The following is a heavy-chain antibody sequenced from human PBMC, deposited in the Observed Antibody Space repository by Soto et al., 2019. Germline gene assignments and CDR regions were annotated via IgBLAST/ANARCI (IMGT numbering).Heavy chain of an antibody. J-gene: IGHJ4*02. D-gene: IGHD4-17*01. CDR1: GFTFSSYA. Sequence: GGSLRLSCAASGFTFSSYAMSWVRQAPGKGLEWVSAISGSGGSTYYADSVKGRFTISRDNSKNTLYMQMNSLRAEDTALYYCAKDLIGGYDDYRLDYWGQGTLVTVSS. CDR3: AKDLIGGYDDYRLDY. V-gene: IGHV3-23*01. CDR2: ISGSGGST.